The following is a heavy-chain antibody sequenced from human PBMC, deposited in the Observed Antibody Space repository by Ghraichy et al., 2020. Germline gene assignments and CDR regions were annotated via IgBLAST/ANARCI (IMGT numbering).Heavy chain of an antibody. V-gene: IGHV3-33*01. CDR3: ARDKYYDSSGYQGY. D-gene: IGHD3-22*01. CDR2: IWYDGSNK. CDR1: GFTFSSYG. J-gene: IGHJ4*02. Sequence: GGSLRLSCAASGFTFSSYGMHWVRQAPGKGLEWVAVIWYDGSNKYYADSVKGRFTISRDNSKNTLYLQMNSLRAEDTAVYYCARDKYYDSSGYQGYWGQGTLVTVSS.